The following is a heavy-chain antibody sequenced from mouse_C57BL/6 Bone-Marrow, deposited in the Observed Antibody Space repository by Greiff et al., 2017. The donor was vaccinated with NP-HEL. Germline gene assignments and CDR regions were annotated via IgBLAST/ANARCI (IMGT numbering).Heavy chain of an antibody. J-gene: IGHJ2*01. V-gene: IGHV1-76*01. CDR1: GYTFTDYY. Sequence: QVQLKQSGAELVRPGASVKLSCKASGYTFTDYYINWVKQRPGQGLEWIARIYPGSGNTYYNEKFKGKATLTAEKSSSTAYMQLSSLTSEDSAVYFCAREGLRRALDYWGQGTTLTVSS. CDR2: IYPGSGNT. D-gene: IGHD2-4*01. CDR3: AREGLRRALDY.